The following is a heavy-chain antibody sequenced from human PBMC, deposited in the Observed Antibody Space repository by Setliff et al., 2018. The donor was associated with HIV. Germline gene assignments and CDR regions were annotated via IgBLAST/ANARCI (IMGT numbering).Heavy chain of an antibody. J-gene: IGHJ4*02. D-gene: IGHD1-26*01. CDR1: GFTFGNYW. CDR3: AREWESRAADY. V-gene: IGHV3-74*01. CDR2: INTDGSDT. Sequence: GESLKISCAASGFTFGNYWMHWVRQAPGKGPVDISHINTDGSDTNYAASVKGRFTISRDNAKNSLYLQMNSLRAEDTAVYYCAREWESRAADYWGQGTLVTVS.